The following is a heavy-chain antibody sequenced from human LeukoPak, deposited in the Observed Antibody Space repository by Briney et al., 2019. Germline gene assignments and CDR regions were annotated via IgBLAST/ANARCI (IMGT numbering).Heavy chain of an antibody. D-gene: IGHD6-13*01. CDR2: IYYSGST. J-gene: IGHJ4*02. CDR3: ARQPYSSSWYVY. Sequence: SQTLSLTCTVSGGSISSGGYYWSWIRQHPGKGLEWIGYIYYSGSTYYNPSLKSRVTISVDTSKNQFSLKLSSVTAADTAVYYCARQPYSSSWYVYWGQGTLVTVSS. V-gene: IGHV4-31*03. CDR1: GGSISSGGYY.